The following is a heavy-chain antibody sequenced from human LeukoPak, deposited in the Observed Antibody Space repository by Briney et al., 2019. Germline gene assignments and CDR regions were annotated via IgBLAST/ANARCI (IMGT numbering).Heavy chain of an antibody. D-gene: IGHD5-18*01. CDR2: IYYSGST. Sequence: SETLSLTCTVSGGSISSSSYYWGWIRQPPGKGLEWIGYIYYSGSTNYNPSLKSRVTISVDTSKNQFSLKLSSVTAADTAVYYCARSRIQLWSNNWFDPWGQGALVTVSS. V-gene: IGHV4-61*05. CDR3: ARSRIQLWSNNWFDP. J-gene: IGHJ5*02. CDR1: GGSISSSSYY.